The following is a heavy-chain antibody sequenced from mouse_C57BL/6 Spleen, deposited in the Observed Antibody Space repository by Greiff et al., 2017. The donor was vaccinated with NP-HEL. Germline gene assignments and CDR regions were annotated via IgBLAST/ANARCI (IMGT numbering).Heavy chain of an antibody. J-gene: IGHJ1*03. CDR3: ARDRAYYGSDWYFDV. D-gene: IGHD1-1*01. CDR1: GFTFSSYA. CDR2: ISDGGSYT. Sequence: EVQGVESGGGLVKPGGSLKLSCAASGFTFSSYAMSWVRQTPEKRLEWVATISDGGSYTYYPDNVKGRFTISRDNAKNTLYLQMSHLKSEDTAMYYCARDRAYYGSDWYFDVWGTGTTVTVSS. V-gene: IGHV5-4*01.